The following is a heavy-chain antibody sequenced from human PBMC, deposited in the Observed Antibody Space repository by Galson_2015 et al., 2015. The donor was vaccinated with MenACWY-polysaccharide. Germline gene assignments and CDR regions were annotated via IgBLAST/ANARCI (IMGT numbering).Heavy chain of an antibody. Sequence: SVKVSCKASGYTFTSYAMNWVRQAPGQGLEWMGWINTNTRNPTYAQGFTGRVVFSLDTSVSTAYLQISSLKAEDTAVYYCAGDPKQKATTVPTGWFDYWGQGTLVTVSS. CDR3: AGDPKQKATTVPTGWFDY. CDR2: INTNTRNP. D-gene: IGHD4-17*01. V-gene: IGHV7-4-1*02. J-gene: IGHJ4*02. CDR1: GYTFTSYA.